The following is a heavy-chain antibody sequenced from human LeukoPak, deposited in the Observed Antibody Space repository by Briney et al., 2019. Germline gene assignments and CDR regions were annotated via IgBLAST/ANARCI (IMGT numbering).Heavy chain of an antibody. Sequence: GGSLRLSCVASGFTFRTYAMTWVRQGPGKGLEWVSAISDSGVNSYYADSVKGRFTISRDNSKNTLYLQMSSLRAEDTAVYYCARDLNFWSGYWNYWGQGTLVTVSS. CDR2: ISDSGVNS. CDR1: GFTFRTYA. V-gene: IGHV3-23*01. CDR3: ARDLNFWSGYWNY. J-gene: IGHJ4*02. D-gene: IGHD3-3*01.